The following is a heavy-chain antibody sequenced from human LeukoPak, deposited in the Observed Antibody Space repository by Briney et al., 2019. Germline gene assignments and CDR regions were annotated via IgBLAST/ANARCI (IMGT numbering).Heavy chain of an antibody. D-gene: IGHD1-26*01. CDR1: GFIFGDYA. CDR3: TATLLGATGDY. Sequence: GGSLRLSCTGSGFIFGDYAMRWFRQAPGKGLEWVGSIRRKAYGGTEHYAASVKGRFTISRDDSKSIAYLQMNSLKTEDTAVYSCTATLLGATGDYWGQGTLVTVSS. J-gene: IGHJ4*02. V-gene: IGHV3-49*03. CDR2: IRRKAYGGTE.